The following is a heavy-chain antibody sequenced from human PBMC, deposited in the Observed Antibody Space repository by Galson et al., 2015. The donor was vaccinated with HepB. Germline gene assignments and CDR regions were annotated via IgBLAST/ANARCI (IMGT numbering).Heavy chain of an antibody. V-gene: IGHV3-30-3*01. CDR3: ARDPGGGLAVAVFDY. CDR1: GFTFSSYA. D-gene: IGHD6-19*01. CDR2: ISYDGSNK. J-gene: IGHJ4*02. Sequence: SLRLSCAASGFTFSSYAMHWVRQAPGKGLEWVAVISYDGSNKCYADSVKGRFTISRDNSKNTLYLQMNSLRAEDTAVYYCARDPGGGLAVAVFDYWGQGTLVTVSS.